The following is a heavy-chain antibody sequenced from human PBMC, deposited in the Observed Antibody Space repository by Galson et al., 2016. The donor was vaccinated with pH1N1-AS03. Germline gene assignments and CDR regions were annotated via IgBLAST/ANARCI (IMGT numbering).Heavy chain of an antibody. D-gene: IGHD3-22*01. CDR1: GGPFSSHA. V-gene: IGHV1-69*13. Sequence: SVKVSCKASGGPFSSHAINWVRQAPGQGLEWMGGIIPILGTPNYAQKFQGRFTITADESTGTAYMELSSLEPEDTAIYYCVRDFYDGSDYYDYWGQGTPVTVSS. CDR2: IIPILGTP. J-gene: IGHJ4*02. CDR3: VRDFYDGSDYYDY.